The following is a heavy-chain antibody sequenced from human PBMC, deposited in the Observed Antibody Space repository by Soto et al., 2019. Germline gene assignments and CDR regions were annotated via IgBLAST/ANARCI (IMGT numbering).Heavy chain of an antibody. CDR1: GGTFSSYA. J-gene: IGHJ4*02. CDR3: ASRRYYYDSSGYIREDYFDY. D-gene: IGHD3-22*01. V-gene: IGHV1-69*13. CDR2: IIPIFGTA. Sequence: SVKVSCKASGGTFSSYAISWVRQAPGQGLEWMGGIIPIFGTANYAQKFQGRVTITADESTSTAYMELSSLRSEDTAVYYCASRRYYYDSSGYIREDYFDYWGQ.